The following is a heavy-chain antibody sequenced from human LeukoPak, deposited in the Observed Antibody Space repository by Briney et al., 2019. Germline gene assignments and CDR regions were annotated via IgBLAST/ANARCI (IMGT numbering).Heavy chain of an antibody. CDR3: AREYFYDENAGNY. CDR2: ITASSTYI. V-gene: IGHV3-21*01. Sequence: GGSLRLSCAASGFTFSRSSMGWVRQAPGKGLEWVSSITASSTYIYYADSVKGRFTISRDNVDKSVYLQRNSLRAEDTAVYYCAREYFYDENAGNYWGQGTRVTVSS. D-gene: IGHD3-22*01. CDR1: GFTFSRSS. J-gene: IGHJ4*02.